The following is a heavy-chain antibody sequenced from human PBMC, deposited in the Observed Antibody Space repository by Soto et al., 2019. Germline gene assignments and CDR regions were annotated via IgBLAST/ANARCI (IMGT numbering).Heavy chain of an antibody. Sequence: QVQLVQSGAEVKKPGASVKVSCKASGYSFTKYSIHWVRQAPGQSLEWMGWINAGNGNTKYSQNFQDRVSITRDTSAGTVSLEVRSLRSEDTAVFYCVRGIDNAFWSTYYNYSDQWGQGTLVSV. CDR2: INAGNGNT. CDR3: VRGIDNAFWSTYYNYSDQ. J-gene: IGHJ4*02. CDR1: GYSFTKYS. V-gene: IGHV1-3*01. D-gene: IGHD3-3*01.